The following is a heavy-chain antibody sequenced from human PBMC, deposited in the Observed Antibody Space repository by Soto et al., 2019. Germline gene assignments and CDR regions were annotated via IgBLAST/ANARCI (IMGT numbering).Heavy chain of an antibody. D-gene: IGHD3-3*01. J-gene: IGHJ6*02. CDR3: ARGYVDFWSGSYYYYGMDV. Sequence: QVQLVQSGAEVKKPGSSVKVSCKASGGTFSSYAISWVRQAPGQGLEWMGGIIPIFGTANYAQKFQGRVTITADESTSTAYMELSSLRSEDTAVYYCARGYVDFWSGSYYYYGMDVWGQGTTVTVSS. CDR2: IIPIFGTA. V-gene: IGHV1-69*01. CDR1: GGTFSSYA.